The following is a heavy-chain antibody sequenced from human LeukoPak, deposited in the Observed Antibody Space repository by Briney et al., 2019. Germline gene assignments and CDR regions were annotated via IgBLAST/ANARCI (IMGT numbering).Heavy chain of an antibody. CDR1: GFTFSNHW. CDR2: INRDGSSI. V-gene: IGHV3-74*01. CDR3: ARGGSDTAMAHDY. J-gene: IGHJ4*02. Sequence: GGSLRLSCAASGFTFSNHWMHWVRQATVEGLMWVSRINRDGSSIDYADSVKGRFTISRDDAKSTLFLQVNSLRAEDTAVYFCARGGSDTAMAHDYCGQGTLVTVSS. D-gene: IGHD5-18*01.